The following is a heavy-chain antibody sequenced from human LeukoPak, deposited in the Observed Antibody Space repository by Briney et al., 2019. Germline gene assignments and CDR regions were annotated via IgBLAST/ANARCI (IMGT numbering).Heavy chain of an antibody. Sequence: GGSLRLSCAASGFTFSSYWMSWVRQAPGKRLEWVANIKQDGSEKYYVDSVKGRFTISRDNAKSSLYLQMNSLRAEDTAVYYCARGYSTSPNWVDPWGQGTLVTVSS. J-gene: IGHJ5*02. CDR1: GFTFSSYW. CDR3: ARGYSTSPNWVDP. D-gene: IGHD2-2*01. V-gene: IGHV3-7*01. CDR2: IKQDGSEK.